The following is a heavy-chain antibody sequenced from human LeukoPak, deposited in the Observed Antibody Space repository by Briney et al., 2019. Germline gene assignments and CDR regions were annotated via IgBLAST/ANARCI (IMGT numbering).Heavy chain of an antibody. D-gene: IGHD6-13*01. CDR1: GYTFTSYD. CDR3: ARGQDSSSWYYYYYYMDV. J-gene: IGHJ6*03. CDR2: MNPNSGNT. Sequence: ASVKVSCKASGYTFTSYDINWVRQATGQGLEWMGWMNPNSGNTGYAQKFQGRVTMTRNTSISTAYMELSSLRSEDTAVYYCARGQDSSSWYYYYYYMDVWGKGTTVTISS. V-gene: IGHV1-8*01.